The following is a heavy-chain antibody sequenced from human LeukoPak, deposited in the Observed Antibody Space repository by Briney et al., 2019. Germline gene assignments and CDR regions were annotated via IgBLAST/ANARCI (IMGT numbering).Heavy chain of an antibody. CDR3: ATHCSSSSCYDS. CDR2: LWSDGSNK. J-gene: IGHJ4*02. D-gene: IGHD2-2*01. V-gene: IGHV3-33*01. CDR1: GFTFRTYG. Sequence: GGSLRLSCTASGFTFRTYGFHWVRQAPGKGLEWVAVLWSDGSNKYFADSVKGRFIISRDNPKNTLYLQMNSLRAVDTAVYYCATHCSSSSCYDSWGQGTLVTVSS.